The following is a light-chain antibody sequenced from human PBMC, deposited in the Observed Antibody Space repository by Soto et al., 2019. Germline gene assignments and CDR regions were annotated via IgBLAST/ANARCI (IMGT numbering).Light chain of an antibody. Sequence: EIVLTQSPGTLSLSPGERATLSCRASQTISSSYLAWYQQKPGQAPMLLIYGSSTRANGIPERFSGSGSGTDFTLSIIRQESEDFEVYYCKHYGTSAPFGQGTKVEIK. CDR1: QTISSSY. CDR2: GSS. V-gene: IGKV3-20*01. CDR3: KHYGTSAP. J-gene: IGKJ1*01.